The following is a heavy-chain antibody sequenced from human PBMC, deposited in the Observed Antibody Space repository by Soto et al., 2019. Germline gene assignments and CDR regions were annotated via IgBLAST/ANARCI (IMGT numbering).Heavy chain of an antibody. CDR3: ARVTLPSTLFGVGRDWYFDL. V-gene: IGHV4-59*01. Sequence: QVQLQESDPGLVKPSETLSLTCTISGVSISTYYWSWIRQPPGKGLEWIGYIYYNGITNYNPSLKSRVAMSIDTSKNQFSLKLTSVTTADTAVYYCARVTLPSTLFGVGRDWYFDLWGRGTLVTVSS. CDR1: GVSISTYY. D-gene: IGHD3-3*01. J-gene: IGHJ2*01. CDR2: IYYNGIT.